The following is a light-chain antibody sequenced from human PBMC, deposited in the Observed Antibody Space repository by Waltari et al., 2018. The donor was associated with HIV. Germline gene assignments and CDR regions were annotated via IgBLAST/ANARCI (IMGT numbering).Light chain of an antibody. V-gene: IGLV1-40*01. CDR3: HSYDSGLGAL. Sequence: QSVLTQPPSVSGAPGQKVTISCTGSTSNIGAAHDVPWYQQLPGRAPKVLIYGNNKRPSGIPDRFSGSKSGTSASLAITGLQSDDEADYYCHSYDSGLGALFGGGTKVTVL. CDR1: TSNIGAAHD. CDR2: GNN. J-gene: IGLJ3*02.